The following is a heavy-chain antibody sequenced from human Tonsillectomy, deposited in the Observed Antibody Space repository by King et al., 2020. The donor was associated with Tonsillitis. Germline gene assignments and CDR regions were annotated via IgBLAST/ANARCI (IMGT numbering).Heavy chain of an antibody. J-gene: IGHJ4*02. D-gene: IGHD2-2*01. CDR3: AKEGGAQYCSSASCSADY. Sequence: QLVQSGGGVVQPGRSLRLSCAASGFAFIDCGMHWVRQAPGKGLDWVATISNEGSDKDYGDSVRGRFTLSRDNSRSTLYLQVNSLRADDTAVYYCAKEGGAQYCSSASCSADYWGQGTLVTVSS. V-gene: IGHV3-30*18. CDR2: ISNEGSDK. CDR1: GFAFIDCG.